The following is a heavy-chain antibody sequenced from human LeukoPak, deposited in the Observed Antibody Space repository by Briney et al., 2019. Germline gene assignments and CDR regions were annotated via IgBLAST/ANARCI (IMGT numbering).Heavy chain of an antibody. CDR3: ARDSGYDDPFDY. CDR1: GGSISSYY. V-gene: IGHV4-59*01. D-gene: IGHD5-12*01. J-gene: IGHJ4*02. Sequence: SETLSLTCTVSGGSISSYYWSWIRQPPGKGLEWIGYIYYSGSTNYNPSLKSRVTISVDTSKNQFSLKLSYVTAADTAVYYCARDSGYDDPFDYWGQGTLVTVSS. CDR2: IYYSGST.